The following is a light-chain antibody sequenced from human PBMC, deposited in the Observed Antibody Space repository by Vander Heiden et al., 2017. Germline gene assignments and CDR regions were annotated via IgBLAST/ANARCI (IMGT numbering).Light chain of an antibody. CDR3: LQDYSYPRT. CDR2: AAS. V-gene: IGKV1-6*01. Sequence: AIQMTQSPSSLSASVGDRVTITCRASQGIKNYLGWYQQKPGKAPNLLIYAASSLQSGVPSRFSGSGSGTDFTLIISSLQPEDFATYYCLQDYSYPRTFGQGTKLDIK. CDR1: QGIKNY. J-gene: IGKJ1*01.